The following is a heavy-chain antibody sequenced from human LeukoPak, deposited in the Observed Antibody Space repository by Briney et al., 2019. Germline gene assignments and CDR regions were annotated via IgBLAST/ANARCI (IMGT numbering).Heavy chain of an antibody. CDR2: TSYDGSTE. CDR1: GFNFNTYA. J-gene: IGHJ4*02. V-gene: IGHV3-30-3*01. Sequence: PGGSLRLSCAASGFNFNTYALHWVRQAPGKGLEWAAATSYDGSTEFYADSVKGRFTISRDNSKNTQYLQMNSLRPEDTAVYYCARRSPNYYFDYWGQGTPVTVSS. CDR3: ARRSPNYYFDY.